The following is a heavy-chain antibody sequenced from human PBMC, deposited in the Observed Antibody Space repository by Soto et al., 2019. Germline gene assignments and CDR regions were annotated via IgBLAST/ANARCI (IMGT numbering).Heavy chain of an antibody. V-gene: IGHV3-30*18. CDR2: ISYDGSNK. CDR1: GFTFSSYG. J-gene: IGHJ6*02. CDR3: AKDPGIAAAGLYYYYGMDV. Sequence: GGSLRLSCAASGFTFSSYGMHWVRQAPGKGLEWVAVISYDGSNKYYADSVKGRFTISRDNSKNTLYLQMNSLRAEDTAVYYCAKDPGIAAAGLYYYYGMDVWGQGTTVTVSS. D-gene: IGHD6-13*01.